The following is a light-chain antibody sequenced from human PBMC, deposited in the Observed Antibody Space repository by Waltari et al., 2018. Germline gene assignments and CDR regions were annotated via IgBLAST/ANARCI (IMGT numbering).Light chain of an antibody. CDR1: QRIVVW. V-gene: IGKV1-5*03. CDR3: LQNNSYPWT. Sequence: DIQVTQSPSTLSASVADRVTIACRASQRIVVWLAWYHQTPGKAPRLIIYQASYLESGVPTRFSGSASGTAFSLTISSLQADDFATYYGLQNNSYPWTFGQGTTVEIK. CDR2: QAS. J-gene: IGKJ1*01.